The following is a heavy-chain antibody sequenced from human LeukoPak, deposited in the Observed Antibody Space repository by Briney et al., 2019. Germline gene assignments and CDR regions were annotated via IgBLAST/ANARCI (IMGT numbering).Heavy chain of an antibody. CDR1: GYTFTGYY. D-gene: IGHD6-13*01. V-gene: IGHV1-2*02. J-gene: IGHJ5*02. Sequence: GASVKVSCKASGYTFTGYYMHWVRQAPGQGLEWMGWINPNSGGTNYAQKFQGRVTMTRDTSISTAYMELSRLRSDDTAVYYCARAYTGYSSSWYGNWFDPWGQGTLVTVSS. CDR2: INPNSGGT. CDR3: ARAYTGYSSSWYGNWFDP.